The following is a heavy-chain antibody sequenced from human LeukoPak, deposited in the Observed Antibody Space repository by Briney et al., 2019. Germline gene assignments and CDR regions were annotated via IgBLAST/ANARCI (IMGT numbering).Heavy chain of an antibody. CDR2: ISYDGSNK. Sequence: GGSLRLSCAASGFTFSSYAMHWVRQAPGKGLEWVAVISYDGSNKYYADSVKGRFTISRDNSKNTLYLQMNSLRAEDTAVYYCARDSQGYSSGWGQGTLVTVSS. J-gene: IGHJ4*02. CDR1: GFTFSSYA. D-gene: IGHD6-19*01. CDR3: ARDSQGYSSG. V-gene: IGHV3-30-3*01.